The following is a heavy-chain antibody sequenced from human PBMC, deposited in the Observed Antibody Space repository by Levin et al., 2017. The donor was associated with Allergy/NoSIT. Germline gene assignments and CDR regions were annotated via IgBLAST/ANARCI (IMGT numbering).Heavy chain of an antibody. J-gene: IGHJ4*02. CDR3: ARDASMVRGVIINLFDY. CDR2: ISYDGSNK. CDR1: GFTFSSYA. D-gene: IGHD3-10*01. Sequence: GGSLRLSCAASGFTFSSYAMHWVRQAPGKGLEWVAVISYDGSNKYYADSVKGRFTISRDNSKNTLYLQMNSLRAEDTAVYYCARDASMVRGVIINLFDYWGQGTLVTVSS. V-gene: IGHV3-30-3*01.